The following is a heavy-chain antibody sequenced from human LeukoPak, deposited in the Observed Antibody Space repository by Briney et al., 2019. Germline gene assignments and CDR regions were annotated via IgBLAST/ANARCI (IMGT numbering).Heavy chain of an antibody. CDR2: IYWNDDK. J-gene: IGHJ5*02. CDR1: GFSLSTRGVG. Sequence: SGPTLVNPTQTLTLTCTFSGFSLSTRGVGVGWIRQPPGKALEWLALIYWNDDKRYSPSLKSRLTITKDTSKNQVVLTMTNMDPVDTATYYCAHCSFWSGYYMASDSSGWFDPWGQGTLVTVSS. CDR3: AHCSFWSGYYMASDSSGWFDP. V-gene: IGHV2-5*01. D-gene: IGHD3-3*01.